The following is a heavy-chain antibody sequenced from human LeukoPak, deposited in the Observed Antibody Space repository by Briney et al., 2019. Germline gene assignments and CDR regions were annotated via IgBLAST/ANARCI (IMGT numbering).Heavy chain of an antibody. CDR2: IYYSGST. Sequence: SQTLSLTCTVSGGSISSGGYYWSWIRQHPGKGLEWIGYIYYSGSTYYNPSLKSRVTISVDTSKNQFSLKLSSVTAADTAVYYCARSRRSSPKDLLDYWGQGTPVIVSS. J-gene: IGHJ4*02. V-gene: IGHV4-31*03. CDR3: ARSRRSSPKDLLDY. D-gene: IGHD6-6*01. CDR1: GGSISSGGYY.